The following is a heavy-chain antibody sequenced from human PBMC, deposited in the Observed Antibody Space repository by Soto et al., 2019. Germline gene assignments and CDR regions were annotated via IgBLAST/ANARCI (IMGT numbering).Heavy chain of an antibody. CDR2: IYPGDSDT. J-gene: IGHJ6*02. CDR1: GYSFTSYW. Sequence: GESLKISCKGSGYSFTSYWIGWVRQMPGKGLEWMGIIYPGDSDTRYSPSFQGQVTISADKSISTAYLQWSSLKASDTALYYCAGYSRRVLLWPSGPYYYYGMDVWGQGTTVTGS. D-gene: IGHD3-10*01. V-gene: IGHV5-51*01. CDR3: AGYSRRVLLWPSGPYYYYGMDV.